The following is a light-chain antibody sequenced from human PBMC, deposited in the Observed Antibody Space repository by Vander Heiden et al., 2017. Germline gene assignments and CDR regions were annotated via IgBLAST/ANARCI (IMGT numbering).Light chain of an antibody. CDR2: LSS. CDR1: QDLLHRAGYNC. Sequence: DIVLTQSSLSLLVTPGEPASIPCTSSQDLLHRAGYNCLEWYVQKPEQSPQLLIYLSSSRASGVPSRFSGSGSGTTFTLKISRVEAEDVGVYYYMQSLQTPFTFGQGTRLDIK. V-gene: IGKV2-28*01. CDR3: MQSLQTPFT. J-gene: IGKJ5*01.